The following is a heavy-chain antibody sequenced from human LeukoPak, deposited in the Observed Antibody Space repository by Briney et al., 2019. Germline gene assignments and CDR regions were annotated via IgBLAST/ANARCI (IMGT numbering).Heavy chain of an antibody. Sequence: LSLTCTVSGGSISSSSYYMSWIRQAPGKGLEWVSYISSSGSTIYYADSVKGRFTISRDNAKNSLYLQMNSLRAEDTAVYYCARDHRGYCSSTSCYTYWFDPWGQGTLVTVSS. D-gene: IGHD2-2*02. CDR2: ISSSGSTI. CDR1: GGSISSSSYY. J-gene: IGHJ5*02. CDR3: ARDHRGYCSSTSCYTYWFDP. V-gene: IGHV3-11*04.